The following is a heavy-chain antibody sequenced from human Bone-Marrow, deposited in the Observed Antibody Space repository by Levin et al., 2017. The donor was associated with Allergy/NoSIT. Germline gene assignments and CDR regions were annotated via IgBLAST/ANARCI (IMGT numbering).Heavy chain of an antibody. CDR1: GDSMPTTY. V-gene: IGHV4-59*01. CDR3: ARVREEAFDI. J-gene: IGHJ3*02. CDR2: IYHSGIS. D-gene: IGHD1-26*01. Sequence: SPTLSLPCTVSGDSMPTTYWSWIRQPPGKGLEWLGYIYHSGISTYNPSLKSRVTISADTSKNQFSLKLSSVTAADTAVYFCARVREEAFDIWGQGTIVTVSS.